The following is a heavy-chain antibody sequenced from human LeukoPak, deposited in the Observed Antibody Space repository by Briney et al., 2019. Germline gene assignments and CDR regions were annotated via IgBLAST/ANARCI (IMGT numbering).Heavy chain of an antibody. J-gene: IGHJ3*02. Sequence: GGSLRLSCAASGFTFSNYGMNWVRQAPGKGLEWVSSISSSSSYIYYADSVKGRFTISRDNAKNSLYLQMNSLRAEDTAVYYCARDKAYDAFDIWGQGTMVTVSS. CDR3: ARDKAYDAFDI. CDR1: GFTFSNYG. V-gene: IGHV3-21*01. CDR2: ISSSSSYI.